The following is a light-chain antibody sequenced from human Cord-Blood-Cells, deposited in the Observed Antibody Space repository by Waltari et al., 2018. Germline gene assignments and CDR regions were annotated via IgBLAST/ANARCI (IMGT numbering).Light chain of an antibody. CDR3: QQSYCTPFT. CDR2: AAS. Sequence: DIQMTQSPSSLSASVGDRVTITCRASQSISNYLNWYQQEPGKAPKLLIYAASSLQSGVPSRFSGSGSGTDFTLTISSLQPEDFATYYCQQSYCTPFTFGPGTKVDIK. CDR1: QSISNY. V-gene: IGKV1-39*01. J-gene: IGKJ3*01.